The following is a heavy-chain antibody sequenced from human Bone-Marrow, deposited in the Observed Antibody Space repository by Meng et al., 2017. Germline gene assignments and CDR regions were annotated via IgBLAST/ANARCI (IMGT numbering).Heavy chain of an antibody. Sequence: GSLRPSCAVYGGSFSGYYWSWIRQPPGKGLEWIGEINHSGSTNYNPSLKSRVTISVDTSKNQFSLKLSSVTAADTAVYYCARSLTLSYSSSWNYYYGMDVWGQGTMVTVSS. CDR2: INHSGST. J-gene: IGHJ6*01. CDR3: ARSLTLSYSSSWNYYYGMDV. CDR1: GGSFSGYY. D-gene: IGHD6-13*01. V-gene: IGHV4-34*01.